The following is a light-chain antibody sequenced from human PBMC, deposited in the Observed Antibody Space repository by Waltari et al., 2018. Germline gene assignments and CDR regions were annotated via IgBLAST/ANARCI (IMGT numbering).Light chain of an antibody. V-gene: IGLV2-11*01. CDR2: DVS. Sequence: QSALTQPRSVSGSPGQSVTISFTGNSSDVGGYNYVSWYQHHPGKAPKLIIYDVSKRPSGVPDRFSGSKSGNTASLTISGLQAEDEADYYCCSYAGSYTFLFGTGTKVTVL. J-gene: IGLJ1*01. CDR3: CSYAGSYTFL. CDR1: SSDVGGYNY.